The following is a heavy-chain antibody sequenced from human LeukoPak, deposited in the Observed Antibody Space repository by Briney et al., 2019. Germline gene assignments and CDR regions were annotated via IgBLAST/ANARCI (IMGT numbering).Heavy chain of an antibody. J-gene: IGHJ4*02. CDR2: INPSGGST. CDR3: ARTAGRTFDY. CDR1: GYTFTSYF. Sequence: VSVTVSCKASGYTFTSYFMHWVRQAPGQGLEWMGIINPSGGSTSYAQKFQGRVTMTRDTSTSTVYMELSSLRSEDTAVYYCARTAGRTFDYWGQGTLVTVSS. D-gene: IGHD6-6*01. V-gene: IGHV1-46*01.